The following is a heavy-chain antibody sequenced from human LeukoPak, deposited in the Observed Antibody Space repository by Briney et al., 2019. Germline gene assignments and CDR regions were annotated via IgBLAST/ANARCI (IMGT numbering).Heavy chain of an antibody. CDR1: GFTFSSYG. Sequence: PGGSLRLSCAASGFTFSSYGMHWVRQAPGKGLEWVSYISSSGSTKHYADSVKGRLTISRDNAKNSLYLQVNSLRAEDTAVYYCARGLYDSSGPLDYWGQGTLVTVSS. V-gene: IGHV3-48*04. D-gene: IGHD3-22*01. CDR3: ARGLYDSSGPLDY. CDR2: ISSSGSTK. J-gene: IGHJ4*02.